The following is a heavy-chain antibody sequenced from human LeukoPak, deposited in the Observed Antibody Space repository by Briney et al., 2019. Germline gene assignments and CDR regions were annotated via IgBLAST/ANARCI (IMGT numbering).Heavy chain of an antibody. CDR3: ARDARGNGMDV. CDR2: IYYSGST. CDR1: GGSISSYY. V-gene: IGHV4-59*01. J-gene: IGHJ6*02. Sequence: SETLSLTCTDSGGSISSYYWSWIRQPPGKGLEWIGYIYYSGSTNYNPSLKSRVTISVDTSKNQFSLKLSSVTAADTAVYYCARDARGNGMDVWGQGTTVTVSS. D-gene: IGHD3-16*01.